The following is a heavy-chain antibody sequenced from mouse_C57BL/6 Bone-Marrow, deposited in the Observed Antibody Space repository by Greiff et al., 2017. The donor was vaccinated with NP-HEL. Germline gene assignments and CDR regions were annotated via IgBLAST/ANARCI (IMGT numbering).Heavy chain of an antibody. Sequence: VKLQESGPGLVKPSQSLFLTCSITGFPITSGYYWIWIRQSPRKPLEWMGYITHSGETFYNPSLQSPISITIETSKNQFFLQLNSVTTEDTAMYYCAGDCDGYWYFDDWGKGTTVTVSS. J-gene: IGHJ1*03. D-gene: IGHD2-3*01. V-gene: IGHV12-3*01. CDR2: ITHSGET. CDR1: GFPITSGYY. CDR3: AGDCDGYWYFDD.